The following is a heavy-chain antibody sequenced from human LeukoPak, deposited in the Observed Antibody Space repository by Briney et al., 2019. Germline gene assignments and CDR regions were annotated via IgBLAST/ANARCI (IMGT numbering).Heavy chain of an antibody. CDR2: ISSSGSTI. CDR3: ARGSFFGL. J-gene: IGHJ5*02. Sequence: GGSLRLSCAASGFTFSDYYMNWIRQAPGKGLEWVSHISSSGSTINYADSVRGRFTISRDNAKNSLYLQMNSLRAEDTAVYYCARGSFFGLWGQGTLVTVSS. CDR1: GFTFSDYY. V-gene: IGHV3-11*01. D-gene: IGHD3-10*01.